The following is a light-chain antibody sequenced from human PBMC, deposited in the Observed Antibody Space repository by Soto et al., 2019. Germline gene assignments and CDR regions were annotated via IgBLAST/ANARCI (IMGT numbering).Light chain of an antibody. CDR3: MQALQTPPT. Sequence: DLVMTQSPLSLPVTPGEPASISCRSSQSLLHSNGYNYLDWYLQKPWQSPQLLIYLGSNRASGVPDRFSGIVSGTDFTLKISRVEAEDVGVYYCMQALQTPPTVGQWTKVEIK. V-gene: IGKV2-28*01. CDR2: LGS. CDR1: QSLLHSNGYNY. J-gene: IGKJ1*01.